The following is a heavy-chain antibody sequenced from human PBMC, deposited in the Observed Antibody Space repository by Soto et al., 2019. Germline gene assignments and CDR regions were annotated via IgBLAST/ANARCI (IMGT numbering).Heavy chain of an antibody. CDR2: IKQDGSEK. J-gene: IGHJ4*02. CDR3: ARVTDYYESSGYFDY. CDR1: GFTFGASA. Sequence: GGSLRLSCAASGFTFGASALQWVRQASGKGLEWVANIKQDGSEKYYVDSVKGRFTISRGNAKNSLYLQMNSLRAEDTAVYYCARVTDYYESSGYFDYWGQGTLVTVSS. V-gene: IGHV3-7*01. D-gene: IGHD3-22*01.